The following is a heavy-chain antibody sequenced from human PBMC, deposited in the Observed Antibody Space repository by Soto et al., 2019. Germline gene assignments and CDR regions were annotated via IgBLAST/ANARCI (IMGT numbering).Heavy chain of an antibody. CDR3: ASSSSWYGPDAFDI. V-gene: IGHV1-8*01. J-gene: IGHJ3*02. Sequence: ASVKVSCKASGYTFTIYDINCVLQSTGQGLDWMGWMNPNSGNTGYARKFQGRVTMTRNTSISTAYMELSSLRSEDTAVYYCASSSSWYGPDAFDIWGQGTMVTVSS. CDR2: MNPNSGNT. CDR1: GYTFTIYD. D-gene: IGHD6-13*01.